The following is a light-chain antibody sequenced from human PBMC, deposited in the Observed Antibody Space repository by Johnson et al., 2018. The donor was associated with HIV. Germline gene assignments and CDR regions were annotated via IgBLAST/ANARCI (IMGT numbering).Light chain of an antibody. CDR3: GTWDGSLSGYV. Sequence: QLVLTQPPSVSAAPGQKVNISCSGSSSNIGNNYVSWYQQLPGTAPKVLIYDNHKRPSGIPDRFSGSKSGTSATLGITGLQTGDEADYYCGTWDGSLSGYVFGTGTKVTVL. V-gene: IGLV1-51*01. CDR2: DNH. J-gene: IGLJ1*01. CDR1: SSNIGNNY.